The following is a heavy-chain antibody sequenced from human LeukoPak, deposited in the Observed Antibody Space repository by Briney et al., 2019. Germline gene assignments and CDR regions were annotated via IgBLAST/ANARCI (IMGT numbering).Heavy chain of an antibody. V-gene: IGHV3-30*18. CDR2: ISYDGSNK. CDR3: AKDTDYGDYAGYFDY. CDR1: GFTFSSYG. Sequence: GRSLRLSCAASGFTFSSYGMHWVRQAPGKGLEWVAVISYDGSNKYYADSVKGRFTISRDNSKNTLYLQMNSLRAEDTAVYYCAKDTDYGDYAGYFDYWGQGTLVTVSS. J-gene: IGHJ4*02. D-gene: IGHD4-17*01.